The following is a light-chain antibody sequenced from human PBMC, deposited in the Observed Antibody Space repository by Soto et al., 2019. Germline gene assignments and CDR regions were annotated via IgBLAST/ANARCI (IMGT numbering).Light chain of an antibody. V-gene: IGLV2-14*01. CDR2: EVS. J-gene: IGLJ1*01. Sequence: QSALTQPASVSGSPGQSITISCTGTSSYVGGYNYVSWYQQHPGNAPKRMFYEVSNWPSVVSYRFACSKSGNTASLTISGLQAEDEADCYCSSHTSSSTYVFGTGTKGTVL. CDR1: SSYVGGYNY. CDR3: SSHTSSSTYV.